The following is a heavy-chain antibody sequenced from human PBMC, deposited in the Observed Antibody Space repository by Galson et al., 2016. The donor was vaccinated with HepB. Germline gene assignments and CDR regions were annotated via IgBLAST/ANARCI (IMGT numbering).Heavy chain of an antibody. Sequence: SLRLSCAASGFTFSNYAMHWVRQAPGKGLEWVAVIWYDGSGKYYIDSVKGRFTISRDNSKNTLNLQMSSLRAEDTAVYYCAKVATPNRNYENWFDSWGQGTLVTVSS. CDR3: AKVATPNRNYENWFDS. CDR2: IWYDGSGK. V-gene: IGHV3-33*06. J-gene: IGHJ5*01. CDR1: GFTFSNYA. D-gene: IGHD4-11*01.